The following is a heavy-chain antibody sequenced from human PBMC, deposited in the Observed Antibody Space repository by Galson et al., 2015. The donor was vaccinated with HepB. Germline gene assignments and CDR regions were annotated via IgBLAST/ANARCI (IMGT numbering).Heavy chain of an antibody. CDR1: GFTFSDYY. Sequence: SLRLSCAASGFTFSDYYMSWIRQAPGKGLEWVSYISSSSSYTNYADSVKGRFTISRDNAKNSLYLQMNSLRAEDTAVYYCARTAGSSLTLYYFDYWGQGTLVTVSS. D-gene: IGHD2-2*01. CDR2: ISSSSSYT. J-gene: IGHJ4*02. V-gene: IGHV3-11*06. CDR3: ARTAGSSLTLYYFDY.